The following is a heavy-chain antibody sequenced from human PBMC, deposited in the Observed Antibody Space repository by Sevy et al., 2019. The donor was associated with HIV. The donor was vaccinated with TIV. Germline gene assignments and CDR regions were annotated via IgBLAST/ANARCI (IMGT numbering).Heavy chain of an antibody. Sequence: SETLSLTCTVSGGSTSSYYWSWIRQPAGKGLEWIGRIYTSGSTNYNPSLKSRVTMSVDTSKNQFSLKLSSVTAADTAVYYCARDRGDDYVWGSYRPGHSFDYWGQGTLVTVSS. CDR3: ARDRGDDYVWGSYRPGHSFDY. D-gene: IGHD3-16*02. V-gene: IGHV4-4*07. CDR2: IYTSGST. J-gene: IGHJ4*02. CDR1: GGSTSSYY.